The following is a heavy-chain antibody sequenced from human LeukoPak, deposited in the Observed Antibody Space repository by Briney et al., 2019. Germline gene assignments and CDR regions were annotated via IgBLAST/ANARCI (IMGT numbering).Heavy chain of an antibody. D-gene: IGHD3-22*01. CDR1: GFTFSSYA. CDR3: ARDRRGYDGSRHYYRHFDL. CDR2: ISSNGGST. Sequence: PGGSLRLSCAASGFTFSSYAMHWVRQAPGKGLEYVSAISSNGGSTYYANSVKGRFTISRDNSKNTLYLQMNSLRAEDTAVYYCARDRRGYDGSRHYYRHFDLWGQGTLVTVSS. V-gene: IGHV3-64*01. J-gene: IGHJ4*02.